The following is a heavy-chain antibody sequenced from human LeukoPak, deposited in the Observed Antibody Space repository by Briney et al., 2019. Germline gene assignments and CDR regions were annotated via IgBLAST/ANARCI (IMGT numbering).Heavy chain of an antibody. CDR2: VYTSGST. V-gene: IGHV4-61*02. CDR3: ARDRAGSSSWYASYDN. D-gene: IGHD6-13*01. CDR1: GACITSGSSY. J-gene: IGHJ4*02. Sequence: SQTLSLTCAVSGACITSGSSYWSWIRQPAGKGLEWIGRVYTSGSTNYNPSLQSRVTITVDTSKNQFSLKLSSVTAADMAVYYCARDRAGSSSWYASYDNWGQGTLVTVSS.